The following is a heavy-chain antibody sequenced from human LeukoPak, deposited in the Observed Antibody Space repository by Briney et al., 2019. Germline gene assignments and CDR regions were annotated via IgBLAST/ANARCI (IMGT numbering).Heavy chain of an antibody. V-gene: IGHV3-23*01. J-gene: IGHJ4*02. CDR3: AIPRDY. Sequence: GGSLRLSCAASGFTFRDYYMSWVRQAPGKGLEWVSTISGSGGSPYYADSVKGRFTISRDNSKNTLYLQMNSLRAEDTAVYYCAIPRDYWGQGTLVTVSS. CDR2: ISGSGGSP. CDR1: GFTFRDYY.